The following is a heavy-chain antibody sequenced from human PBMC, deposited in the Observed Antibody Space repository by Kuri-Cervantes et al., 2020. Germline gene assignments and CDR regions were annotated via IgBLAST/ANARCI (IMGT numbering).Heavy chain of an antibody. Sequence: GESLKISCAASGFTFSGSAMHWVRQAPGKGLEWVAVIWYDGSNKYYADSVKGRFTISRDNSKNTLYLQMNSLRAEDTAVYYCAREGLRYYYDQMPFDYWGQGTLVTVSS. V-gene: IGHV3-33*08. J-gene: IGHJ4*02. D-gene: IGHD3-22*01. CDR3: AREGLRYYYDQMPFDY. CDR2: IWYDGSNK. CDR1: GFTFSGSA.